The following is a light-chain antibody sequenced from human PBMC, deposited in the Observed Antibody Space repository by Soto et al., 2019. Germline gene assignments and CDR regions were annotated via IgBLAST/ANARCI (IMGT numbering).Light chain of an antibody. V-gene: IGLV2-14*03. CDR2: DVS. CDR3: SSYTTSNTRQIV. J-gene: IGLJ1*01. Sequence: QSALTQPASVSGSPGQSITISCTGTSSDVGGYNYVSWYQHHPGKAPKLLIYDVSNRPSGISNRFSGSKSDNTASLTISGLQPEDEAYYYCSSYTTSNTRQIVFGTGTKVTV. CDR1: SSDVGGYNY.